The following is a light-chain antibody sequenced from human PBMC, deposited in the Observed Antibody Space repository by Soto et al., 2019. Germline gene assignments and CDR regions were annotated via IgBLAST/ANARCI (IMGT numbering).Light chain of an antibody. CDR1: RSDVGGYNH. Sequence: QSALTQPACVSGSRGQSITISCTGTRSDVGGYNHVSWYQQHPGKAPKLMVYDVSNRPSGVSNRFSGSKSGNTASLTISGLQAEDEADYYCSSYTSSSPHVVFGGGTQLTVL. CDR3: SSYTSSSPHVV. CDR2: DVS. J-gene: IGLJ2*01. V-gene: IGLV2-14*01.